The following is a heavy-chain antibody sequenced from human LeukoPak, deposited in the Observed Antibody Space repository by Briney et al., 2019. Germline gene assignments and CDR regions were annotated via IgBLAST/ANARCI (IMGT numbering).Heavy chain of an antibody. D-gene: IGHD6-6*01. V-gene: IGHV1-69*06. CDR1: GYTFTSYG. CDR2: IIPIFGTA. Sequence: SVKVSCKASGYTFTSYGISWVRQAPGQGLEWMGGIIPIFGTANYAQKFQGRVTITADKSTSTAYMELSSLRSEDTAVYYCARSSSIAAPYYYYMDVWGKGTTVAVSS. J-gene: IGHJ6*03. CDR3: ARSSSIAAPYYYYMDV.